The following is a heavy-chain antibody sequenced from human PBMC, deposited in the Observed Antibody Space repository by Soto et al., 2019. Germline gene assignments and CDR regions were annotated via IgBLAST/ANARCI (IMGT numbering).Heavy chain of an antibody. D-gene: IGHD6-13*01. CDR3: ARQGAAAGTNYYYGMDV. J-gene: IGHJ6*02. CDR2: IDPSDSYT. V-gene: IGHV5-10-1*01. Sequence: DSLTISGKGSGYSFTSYWISLVRQMPGKGLEWMGRIDPSDSYTNYSPSFQGHVTISADKSISTAYLQWSSLKASDTAMYYCARQGAAAGTNYYYGMDVWGQGTTVTVSS. CDR1: GYSFTSYW.